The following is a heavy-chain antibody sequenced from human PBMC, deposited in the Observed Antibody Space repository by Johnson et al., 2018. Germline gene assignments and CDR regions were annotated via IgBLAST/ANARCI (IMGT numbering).Heavy chain of an antibody. Sequence: VQLQESGGGLVQPGGSLRLSCAASGFNFRKYAMGWVRQAPGKGLEWVSVLRSGGNTDYADSVKCGFIISRDNSMNTLYLQIKSLRVEDTVVYYCAKDRPIDDAVGYYYGDAIDIWGQGTTVTVSS. V-gene: IGHV3-23*01. J-gene: IGHJ3*02. D-gene: IGHD3-22*01. CDR1: GFNFRKYA. CDR3: AKDRPIDDAVGYYYGDAIDI. CDR2: LRSGGNT.